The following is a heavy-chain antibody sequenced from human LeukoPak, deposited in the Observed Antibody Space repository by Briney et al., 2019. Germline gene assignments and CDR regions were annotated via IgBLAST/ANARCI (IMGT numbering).Heavy chain of an antibody. CDR2: IYYSGST. CDR1: GSSISGYY. D-gene: IGHD2-15*01. J-gene: IGHJ4*02. CDR3: ARRGRALYCSGGSCYDY. Sequence: PSETLSLTCTVSGSSISGYYWSWIRQPPGKGLEWIGYIYYSGSTNYNPSLKSRVTISVDTSKNQFSLKLSSVTAADTAVYYCARRGRALYCSGGSCYDYWGQGTLVTVSS. V-gene: IGHV4-59*01.